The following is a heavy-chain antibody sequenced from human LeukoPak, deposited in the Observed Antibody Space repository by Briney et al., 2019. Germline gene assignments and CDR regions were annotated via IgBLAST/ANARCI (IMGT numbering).Heavy chain of an antibody. CDR2: ISGSGTRT. J-gene: IGHJ4*02. CDR1: GGSFSGYF. D-gene: IGHD3/OR15-3a*01. Sequence: PSETLSLTCGVYGGSFSGYFWSWVRQAPGKGLEWVSDISGSGTRTYYADSVKGRFTISRDNSKHTLYLQMNSLRAEDTAVYYCARSPDWTHFDYWGQGTLVTVSS. V-gene: IGHV3-23*01. CDR3: ARSPDWTHFDY.